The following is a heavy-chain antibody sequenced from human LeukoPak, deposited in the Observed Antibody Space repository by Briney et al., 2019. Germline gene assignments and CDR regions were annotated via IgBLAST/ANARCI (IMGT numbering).Heavy chain of an antibody. CDR3: ARDIVGVTRAFGY. V-gene: IGHV4-59*01. CDR1: GVSISSYY. Sequence: SETLSLTCTVSGVSISSYYWSWIRQPPGKGLEWIGYIYYSGNTNYNPSLKSRVTMSVDTSKNQFSLKLSSVTAADTAVYYCARDIVGVTRAFGYWGQGTLATVSS. D-gene: IGHD1-26*01. J-gene: IGHJ4*02. CDR2: IYYSGNT.